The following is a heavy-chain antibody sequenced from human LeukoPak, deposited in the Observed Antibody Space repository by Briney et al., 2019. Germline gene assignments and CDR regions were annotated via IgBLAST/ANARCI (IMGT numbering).Heavy chain of an antibody. D-gene: IGHD6-13*01. Sequence: GSLRLSCAASGFTFSSYAMHWVRQPPGKGLEWVGEINHSGSTNYNPSLKSRVTISVDTSKNQFSLKLSSVTAADTAVYYCARAPYSSSWFDFDYYYGMDVWGQGTTVTVSS. CDR1: GFTFSSYA. J-gene: IGHJ6*02. V-gene: IGHV4-34*01. CDR2: INHSGST. CDR3: ARAPYSSSWFDFDYYYGMDV.